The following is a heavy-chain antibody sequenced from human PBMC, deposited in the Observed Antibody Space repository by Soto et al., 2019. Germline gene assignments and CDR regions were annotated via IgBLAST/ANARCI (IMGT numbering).Heavy chain of an antibody. Sequence: SETLSLTCTVSGGSISSGDYDWSWIRQPPXKGLEWIGYIYYSGSTYYNPSLKSRVTISVDTSKNQFSLKLSSVTAADTAVYYCARAIRRGHCSSTSCYRFDPWGQGTPVTVSS. CDR2: IYYSGST. D-gene: IGHD2-2*01. J-gene: IGHJ5*02. V-gene: IGHV4-30-4*01. CDR3: ARAIRRGHCSSTSCYRFDP. CDR1: GGSISSGDYD.